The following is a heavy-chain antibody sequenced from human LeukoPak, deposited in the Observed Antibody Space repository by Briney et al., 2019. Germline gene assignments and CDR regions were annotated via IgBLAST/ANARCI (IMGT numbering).Heavy chain of an antibody. D-gene: IGHD3-22*01. Sequence: ASVKVSCKASGYTFTSYYMHWVRQAPGQGLEWMGWINPNSGGTNYAQKFQGRVTMTRDTSISTAYMELSRLRSDDTAVYSCARATSGYYDYFDYWGQGTLITVSS. V-gene: IGHV1-2*02. CDR1: GYTFTSYY. CDR2: INPNSGGT. CDR3: ARATSGYYDYFDY. J-gene: IGHJ4*02.